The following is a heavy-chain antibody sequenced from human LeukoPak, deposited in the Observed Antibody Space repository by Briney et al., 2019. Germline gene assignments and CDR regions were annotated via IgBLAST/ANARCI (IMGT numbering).Heavy chain of an antibody. J-gene: IGHJ4*02. CDR3: ARVLSATGIFDY. D-gene: IGHD6-13*01. CDR2: IDTASDT. V-gene: IGHV3-13*01. Sequence: GGSLRLSCAASGFTFNTYDMHWVRQAPGKGLEWVCAIDTASDTYYLGSVKGRFTISRENAKNSLYLQMNSLRAGDTAVYYCARVLSATGIFDYWGQGTLVTVSS. CDR1: GFTFNTYD.